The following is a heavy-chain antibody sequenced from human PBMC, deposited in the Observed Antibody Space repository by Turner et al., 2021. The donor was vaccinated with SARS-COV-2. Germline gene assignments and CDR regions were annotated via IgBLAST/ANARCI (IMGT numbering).Heavy chain of an antibody. CDR3: ATSGMDFWYGYKGFDY. CDR1: GGSFSGYY. CDR2: INQSGST. D-gene: IGHD3-3*01. J-gene: IGHJ4*02. V-gene: IGHV4-34*01. Sequence: QVQLQQWGAGLLKPSETLSLTCAVYGGSFSGYYWSWIRQPPGKGLEWIGEINQSGSTNYNPSLKSRVTISVDTSKNQFSLKLSSVTAADTAVYYCATSGMDFWYGYKGFDYWGQGTLVNVSS.